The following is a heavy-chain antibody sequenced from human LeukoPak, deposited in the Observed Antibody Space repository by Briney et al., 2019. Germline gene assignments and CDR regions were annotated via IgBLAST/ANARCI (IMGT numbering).Heavy chain of an antibody. CDR1: GFTFSHYY. CDR2: INPSGGST. CDR3: SRGASYYVSGSYYKAADY. V-gene: IGHV1-46*01. Sequence: ASVKVSCKASGFTFSHYYMYWARQAPGQGLEWMGIINPSGGSTTYAQKFQGRVTMTRDTSTGTVYMELSSLRSEGTAVYYCSRGASYYVSGSYYKAADYWGQGTLVTVSA. D-gene: IGHD3-10*01. J-gene: IGHJ4*02.